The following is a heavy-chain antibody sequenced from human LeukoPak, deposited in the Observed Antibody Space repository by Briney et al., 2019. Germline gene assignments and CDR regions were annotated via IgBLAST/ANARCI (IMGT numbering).Heavy chain of an antibody. V-gene: IGHV4-59*01. Sequence: SETLSLTCTVSGGSISNYYWSWIRQPPGKGLEWIGNISYSGTTNYNPSLKSRVTISLDTSKNQFSLKLTSVTAADTAVYYCARDVTQRYFDWLLSDAFDMWGQGTMVTVSS. J-gene: IGHJ3*02. CDR1: GGSISNYY. D-gene: IGHD3-9*01. CDR2: ISYSGTT. CDR3: ARDVTQRYFDWLLSDAFDM.